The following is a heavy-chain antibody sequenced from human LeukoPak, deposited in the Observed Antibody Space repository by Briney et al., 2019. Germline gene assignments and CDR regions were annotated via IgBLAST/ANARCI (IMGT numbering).Heavy chain of an antibody. CDR1: GGSFSGYY. CDR3: ARGYSSGWYLSPFANWYFDL. Sequence: SETLSLTCAVYGGSFSGYYWSWIRQPPGKGLEWIGEINHCGSTNYNPSLKSRVTISVDTSKNQFSLKLSSVTAADTAVYYCARGYSSGWYLSPFANWYFDLWGRGTLVTVSS. D-gene: IGHD6-19*01. CDR2: INHCGST. J-gene: IGHJ2*01. V-gene: IGHV4-34*01.